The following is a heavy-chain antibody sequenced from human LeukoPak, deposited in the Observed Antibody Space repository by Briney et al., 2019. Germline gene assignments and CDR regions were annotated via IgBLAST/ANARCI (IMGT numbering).Heavy chain of an antibody. CDR2: ISGSSSDI. CDR3: ARDWFSGTNYKPLFDY. D-gene: IGHD3-10*01. V-gene: IGHV3-48*02. CDR1: GFTFGSYS. J-gene: IGHJ4*02. Sequence: GGSLRLSCAAPGFTFGSYSMNWVRQAPGKGLEWVSYISGSSSDIKYADSVKGRFTISRDNAKNSLYLQMNSLRDEDTAVYYCARDWFSGTNYKPLFDYWGQGTLVTVSS.